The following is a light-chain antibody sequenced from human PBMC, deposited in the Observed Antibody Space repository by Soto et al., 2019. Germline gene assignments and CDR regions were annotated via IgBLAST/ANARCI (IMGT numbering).Light chain of an antibody. CDR2: EVI. V-gene: IGLV2-14*01. CDR1: GSGVGAYDY. J-gene: IGLJ1*01. Sequence: QSVLTQPASVSGSPGQSITISCTGTGSGVGAYDYVSWYQQHPGKPPKLIIFEVINRPSGVSSRFSGSRSGNTASLTISGLQAEDEADYYCSSYTTMSTKVFGTGTKVTVL. CDR3: SSYTTMSTKV.